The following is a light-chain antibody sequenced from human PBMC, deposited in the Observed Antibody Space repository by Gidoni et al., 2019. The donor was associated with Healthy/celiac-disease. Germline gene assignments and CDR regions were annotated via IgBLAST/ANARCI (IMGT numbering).Light chain of an antibody. Sequence: DIVMTQSPDSLPVSLGERATINCKSSQSVFYSSNNKNYLAWYQQKPGQPPKLLIYWASTRESGVPDRFSGSGSGTDFTLTISSLQAEDVAVYYCQQYYSTPYTFXXXTKLEIK. J-gene: IGKJ2*01. CDR1: QSVFYSSNNKNY. V-gene: IGKV4-1*01. CDR2: WAS. CDR3: QQYYSTPYT.